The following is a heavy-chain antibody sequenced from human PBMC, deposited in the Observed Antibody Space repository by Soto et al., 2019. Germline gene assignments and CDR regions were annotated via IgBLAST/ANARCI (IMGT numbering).Heavy chain of an antibody. CDR2: IKSKTDGGTT. J-gene: IGHJ4*02. CDR1: GFTFSNAW. Sequence: GGSLRLSCAASGFTFSNAWMGWVRQDPGKGLEWLGRIKSKTDGGTTDYIAPVKGRFTFSRDDSKNTLYLQMNSLKTEDTAVYYCPTDLHDYWGQGTLVTVSS. CDR3: PTDLHDY. V-gene: IGHV3-15*01.